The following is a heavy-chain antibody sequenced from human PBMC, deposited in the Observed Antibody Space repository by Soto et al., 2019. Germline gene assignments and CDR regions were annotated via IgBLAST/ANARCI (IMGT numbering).Heavy chain of an antibody. D-gene: IGHD6-13*01. CDR2: IWYDGSNK. CDR1: GFTFSSYG. V-gene: IGHV3-33*01. J-gene: IGHJ4*02. CDR3: AREGVAAAGRGYFDY. Sequence: GGSLRLSCAASGFTFSSYGMHWVRQAPGKGLEWVAVIWYDGSNKYYADSVKGRFTISRDNSKNTLYLQMNSLRAEDTAVYYCAREGVAAAGRGYFDYWGQGTLVTVSS.